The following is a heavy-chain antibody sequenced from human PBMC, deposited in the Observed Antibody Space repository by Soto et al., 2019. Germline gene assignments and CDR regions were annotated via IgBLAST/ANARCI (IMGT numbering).Heavy chain of an antibody. Sequence: PSETLSLTCAVSGGSISSGGYSWSWIRQPPGKGLEWIGYIYHSGSTYYNPSLKSRVTISVDTSKNQFSRKLSSVTAADTAVYYCARHPKLWDSSSPVYYFDYWGQGTLVTVSS. CDR3: ARHPKLWDSSSPVYYFDY. D-gene: IGHD5-18*01. CDR2: IYHSGST. J-gene: IGHJ4*02. CDR1: GGSISSGGYS. V-gene: IGHV4-30-2*01.